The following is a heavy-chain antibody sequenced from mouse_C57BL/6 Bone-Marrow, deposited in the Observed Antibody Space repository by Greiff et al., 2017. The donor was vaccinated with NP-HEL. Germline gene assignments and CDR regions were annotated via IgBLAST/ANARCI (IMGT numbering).Heavy chain of an antibody. D-gene: IGHD4-1*01. CDR3: SKDWNYFDY. Sequence: QVQLQQSGAELVKPGASVKISCKASGYAFSRYWMNWVKQRPGKGLEWIGQIYPGDGDTNYNGKFKGKAKLTADKSTSTAYMQLSSLTAEDSAVYFCSKDWNYFDYWGQGTTLTVSS. V-gene: IGHV1-80*01. CDR1: GYAFSRYW. CDR2: IYPGDGDT. J-gene: IGHJ2*01.